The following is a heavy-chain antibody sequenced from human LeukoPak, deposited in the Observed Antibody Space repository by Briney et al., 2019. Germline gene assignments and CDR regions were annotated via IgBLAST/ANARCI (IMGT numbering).Heavy chain of an antibody. CDR2: ISYDGSNK. CDR1: GFTFSSYS. V-gene: IGHV3-30*18. Sequence: PGRSLRLSCAASGFTFSSYSMHWVRQAPGKGLEWVAVISYDGSNKYYADSVKGRFTISRDNSKNTLYLQMNSLRAEDTAVYYCAKGKGSSWYVPFDYWGQGTLVTVSS. CDR3: AKGKGSSWYVPFDY. D-gene: IGHD6-13*01. J-gene: IGHJ4*02.